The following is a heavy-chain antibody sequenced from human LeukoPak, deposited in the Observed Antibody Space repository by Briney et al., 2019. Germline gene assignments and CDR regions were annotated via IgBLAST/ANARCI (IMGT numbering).Heavy chain of an antibody. V-gene: IGHV4-30-2*01. J-gene: IGHJ4*02. Sequence: SETLSLTCAVSGGSISSGGYSWSWIRQPPGKGLEWIGYIYHSGSTYYNPSLKSRVTISVDRSKNQFSLKLSSVTAADTAVYYCAVNSMVRGVITDWGLGTLVTVSS. D-gene: IGHD3-10*01. CDR1: GGSISSGGYS. CDR3: AVNSMVRGVITD. CDR2: IYHSGST.